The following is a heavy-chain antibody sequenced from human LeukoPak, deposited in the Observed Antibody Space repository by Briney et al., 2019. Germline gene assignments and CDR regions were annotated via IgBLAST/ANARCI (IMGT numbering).Heavy chain of an antibody. D-gene: IGHD2-15*01. CDR2: ISAYNGNT. CDR1: GYTFTDYY. J-gene: IGHJ4*02. CDR3: ARDSVCSGGSCSDTFDY. V-gene: IGHV1-18*04. Sequence: ASVKVSCKASGYTFTDYYIHWVRQAPGQGLEWMGWISAYNGNTNYAQKLQGRVTMTTDTSTSTAYMELRSLRSDDTAVYYCARDSVCSGGSCSDTFDYWGQGTLVTVSS.